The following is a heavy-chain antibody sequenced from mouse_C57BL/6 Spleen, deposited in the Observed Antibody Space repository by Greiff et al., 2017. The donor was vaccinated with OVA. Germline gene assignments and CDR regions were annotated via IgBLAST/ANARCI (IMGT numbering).Heavy chain of an antibody. D-gene: IGHD1-1*01. Sequence: QVQLQQPGAELVKPGASVKLSCKASGYTFTSYWMHWVKQRPGQGLEWIGMIHPNSGSTNYNEKFKSKATLTVDKSSSTAYMQLSSLTSEDSAVYYCARDYGSFYYFDYWGQGTLVTVSA. CDR3: ARDYGSFYYFDY. J-gene: IGHJ3*01. CDR1: GYTFTSYW. V-gene: IGHV1-64*01. CDR2: IHPNSGST.